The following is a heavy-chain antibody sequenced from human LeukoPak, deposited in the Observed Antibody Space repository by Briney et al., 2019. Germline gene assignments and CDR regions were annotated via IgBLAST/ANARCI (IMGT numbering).Heavy chain of an antibody. J-gene: IGHJ6*03. V-gene: IGHV3-30*01. CDR2: ISYDGSNK. Sequence: GGSLRLSCAASGFTFSSYAMRWVRQAPGKGLGWVAFISYDGSNKYYADSVKGRFTISRDNSKNTLYLQMNCLRAEDTAVYYCARGVNYYYMDVWGKRTTVTVSS. CDR3: ARGVNYYYMDV. CDR1: GFTFSSYA.